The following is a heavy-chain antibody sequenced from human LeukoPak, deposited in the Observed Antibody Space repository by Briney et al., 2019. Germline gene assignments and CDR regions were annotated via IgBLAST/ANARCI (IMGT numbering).Heavy chain of an antibody. V-gene: IGHV3-30*04. D-gene: IGHD3-16*01. Sequence: ERSLRLSCAASGFTFRHYAVHWVRQAPGRGLEWVAVLPFDGAHKYYAESVKGRFTISRDNSNNTLFLQMDSLRIEDTALYYCVRARAGGLDYWGQGTLVTVS. J-gene: IGHJ4*02. CDR1: GFTFRHYA. CDR2: LPFDGAHK. CDR3: VRARAGGLDY.